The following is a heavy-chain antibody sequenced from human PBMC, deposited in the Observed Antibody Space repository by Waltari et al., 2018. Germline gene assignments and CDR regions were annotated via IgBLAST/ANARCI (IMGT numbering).Heavy chain of an antibody. V-gene: IGHV4-39*07. Sequence: QLQLQESGPGLVKPSETLSLTCTVSGGSISSSSYYWGWIRQPPGKGLEWIGSIYYSGSTYYNPSLKSRVTISVDTSKNQFSLKLSSVTAADTAVYYCARKLYRGSYYFDYWGQGTLVTVSS. CDR1: GGSISSSSYY. CDR3: ARKLYRGSYYFDY. J-gene: IGHJ4*02. CDR2: IYYSGST. D-gene: IGHD1-1*01.